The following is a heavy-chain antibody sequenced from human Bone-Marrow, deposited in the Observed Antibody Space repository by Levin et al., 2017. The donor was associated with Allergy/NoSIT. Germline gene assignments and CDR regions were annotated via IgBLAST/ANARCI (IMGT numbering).Heavy chain of an antibody. CDR1: GFTFDDYA. Sequence: GGSLRLSCTASGFTFDDYAMHWVRQVPGKGLVEWVAGISWNNDIIDHADSVKGRFIISRDNAKKSLYLQMNSLRPEDTALYYCVKVSQLELGLEGAFDIWGQGTMVTV. D-gene: IGHD1-1*01. V-gene: IGHV3-9*01. CDR2: ISWNNDII. J-gene: IGHJ3*02. CDR3: VKVSQLELGLEGAFDI.